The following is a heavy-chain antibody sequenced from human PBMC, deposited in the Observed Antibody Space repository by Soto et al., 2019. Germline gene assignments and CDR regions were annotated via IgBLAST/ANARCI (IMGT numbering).Heavy chain of an antibody. Sequence: EVQLLESGGGLVKPGGSLRLSCAASGFTFNSYAMNWVRQAPGKGLEWVSSISGLGGSRYYADSVKGRFTISRDNSKNTLYLQMSSLRADDTAVYYCAKDLTGDEDSWGQGTLVTVSS. CDR2: ISGLGGSR. CDR3: AKDLTGDEDS. D-gene: IGHD7-27*01. V-gene: IGHV3-23*01. J-gene: IGHJ4*02. CDR1: GFTFNSYA.